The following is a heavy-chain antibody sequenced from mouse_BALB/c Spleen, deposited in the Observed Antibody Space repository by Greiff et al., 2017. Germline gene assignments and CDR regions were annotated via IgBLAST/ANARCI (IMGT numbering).Heavy chain of an antibody. Sequence: EVKLVESGGGLVKPGGSLKLSCAASGFAFSSYDMSWVRQTPEKRLEWVAYISSGGGSTYYPDTVKGRFTISRDNAKNTLYLQMSSLKSEDTAMYYCATGGYGYDESGFLYYFDYWGQGTTLTVSS. CDR1: GFAFSSYD. CDR3: ATGGYGYDESGFLYYFDY. D-gene: IGHD2-2*01. CDR2: ISSGGGST. V-gene: IGHV5-12-1*01. J-gene: IGHJ2*01.